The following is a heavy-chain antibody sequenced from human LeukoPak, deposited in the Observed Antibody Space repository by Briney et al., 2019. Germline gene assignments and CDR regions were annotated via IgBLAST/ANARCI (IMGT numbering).Heavy chain of an antibody. V-gene: IGHV3-53*01. CDR2: IYSGGST. CDR3: ARVVTAIANWFDP. CDR1: GFTVSSNY. J-gene: IGHJ5*02. Sequence: PGGSLRLSCAASGFTVSSNYMSWVRQAPGKGLEWVSVIYSGGSTYYADSVKGRFTISRGNSKNTLYLQMNSLRAEDTAVYYCARVVTAIANWFDPWGQGTLVTVSS. D-gene: IGHD2-21*02.